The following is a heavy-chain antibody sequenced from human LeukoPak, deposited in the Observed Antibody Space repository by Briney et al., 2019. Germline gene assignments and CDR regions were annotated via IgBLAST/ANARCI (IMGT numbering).Heavy chain of an antibody. D-gene: IGHD1-26*01. CDR3: AKRGAEVGTTIAPGDY. V-gene: IGHV3-23*01. CDR1: GFTFSSYA. J-gene: IGHJ4*02. CDR2: IGGSGGST. Sequence: GGSLRLSCAASGFTFSSYAMSWVRQAPGKGLEWVSAIGGSGGSTYYADSVKGRFTISRDSSKNTLYLQMNSLRAEDTAVYYCAKRGAEVGTTIAPGDYWGQGSLVTVSS.